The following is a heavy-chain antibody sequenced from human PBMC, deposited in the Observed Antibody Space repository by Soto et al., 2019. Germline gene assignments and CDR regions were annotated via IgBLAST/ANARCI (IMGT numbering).Heavy chain of an antibody. Sequence: EVQLVESGGGLVQPGGSLRLSCAVSGFTFSSYWMHWVRQAPGKGLVWVSRISNDGSKTNYADTVKGRFTISRDNAKNTLYLQMNSLSTDDTAVYYCLRNAFSSSSLDYWGQRTLVTVSS. CDR1: GFTFSSYW. CDR2: ISNDGSKT. CDR3: LRNAFSSSSLDY. D-gene: IGHD6-13*01. J-gene: IGHJ4*02. V-gene: IGHV3-74*01.